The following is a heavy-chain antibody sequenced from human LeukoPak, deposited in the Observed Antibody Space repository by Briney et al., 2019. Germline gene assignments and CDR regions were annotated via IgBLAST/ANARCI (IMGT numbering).Heavy chain of an antibody. Sequence: GESLKISCQGFGYDFTTYWIGWVRQMPGKGLEWMGIIYPGDSDTRYSPSFQGQVTISADKSISTACLQWSSLKASDTAIYYCARSMGSYGYDAFDIWGQGTMVTVSS. CDR3: ARSMGSYGYDAFDI. CDR1: GYDFTTYW. V-gene: IGHV5-51*01. J-gene: IGHJ3*02. D-gene: IGHD5-18*01. CDR2: IYPGDSDT.